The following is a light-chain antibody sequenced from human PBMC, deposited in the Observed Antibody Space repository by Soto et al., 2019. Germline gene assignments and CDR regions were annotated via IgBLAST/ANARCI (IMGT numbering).Light chain of an antibody. CDR3: QQRSNWPGT. CDR2: DAS. Sequence: IVFTQSSAPLSLSPGERATLARRASQSVSSYLAWYQQKPGQAPRLLIYDASNRATGIPARFSGSGSGTDFTLTISSLEPEDFAVYYCQQRSNWPGTFGQGTKVDIK. J-gene: IGKJ1*01. CDR1: QSVSSY. V-gene: IGKV3-11*01.